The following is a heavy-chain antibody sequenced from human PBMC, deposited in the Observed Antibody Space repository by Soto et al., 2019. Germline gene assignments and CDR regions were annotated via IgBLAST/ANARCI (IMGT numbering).Heavy chain of an antibody. CDR3: AKDIAAAGMGDYYYGMDV. CDR1: GYTFTSYY. D-gene: IGHD6-13*01. CDR2: INPSGGST. V-gene: IGHV1-46*01. Sequence: GASVKVSCKASGYTFTSYYMHWVRQAPGQGLEWMGIINPSGGSTSYAQKLQGRVTMTRDTSTSTVYMELSSLRSEDTAVYYCAKDIAAAGMGDYYYGMDVWGQGTTVTVSS. J-gene: IGHJ6*02.